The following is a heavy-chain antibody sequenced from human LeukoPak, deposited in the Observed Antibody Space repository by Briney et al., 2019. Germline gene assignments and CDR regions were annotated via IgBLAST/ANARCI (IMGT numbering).Heavy chain of an antibody. Sequence: SETLSLTCAVYGGSFSGYSWSWIRQPPGKGLEWFGDINHSGSTNYNPSLKSRVTISVDTSKNQFSLKLSSVTAADTAVYYCARLRYYDSSGYLEGADDAFDIWGQGTMVTVSS. D-gene: IGHD3-22*01. CDR1: GGSFSGYS. CDR3: ARLRYYDSSGYLEGADDAFDI. J-gene: IGHJ3*02. V-gene: IGHV4-34*01. CDR2: INHSGST.